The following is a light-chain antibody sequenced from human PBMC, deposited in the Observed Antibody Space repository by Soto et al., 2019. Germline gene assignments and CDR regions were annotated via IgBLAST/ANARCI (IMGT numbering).Light chain of an antibody. V-gene: IGKV1-5*01. J-gene: IGKJ1*01. CDR3: QQYETFSGT. Sequence: DIQMTQSPSTLSASVGDRVIITCLASQTVERWMAWYQQKPGKAPKLLISDVSTLERGVPSRFSGSGSATEFTLTISGLQPDDFATYYCQQYETFSGTFGPGTKVDIK. CDR1: QTVERW. CDR2: DVS.